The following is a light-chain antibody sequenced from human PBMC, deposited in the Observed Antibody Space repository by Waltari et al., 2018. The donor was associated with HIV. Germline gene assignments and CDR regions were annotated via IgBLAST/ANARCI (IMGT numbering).Light chain of an antibody. CDR1: STDSRFYQH. J-gene: IGLJ2*01. CDR2: DID. CDR3: ASNRLDSTLV. Sequence: QSALTQPASVSGFPGQTINISCTGISTDSRFYQHVSWYQQHPGSVPRLIIYDIDSRPSGISDHFSGSRSGDSASLTISGLQSGDEAHYFCASNRLDSTLVFGG. V-gene: IGLV2-14*03.